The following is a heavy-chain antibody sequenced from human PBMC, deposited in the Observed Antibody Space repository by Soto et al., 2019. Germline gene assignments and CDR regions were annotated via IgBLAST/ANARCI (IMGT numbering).Heavy chain of an antibody. CDR2: IYYSGST. J-gene: IGHJ4*02. Sequence: SETLSLTCTVSGGSISSYYWSWIRQPPGKGLEWIGYIYYSGSTNYNPSLKSRVSISMDTPENRISLKLDSVTAADAGVYFCARDGMTTGDTWGPGTLVTVSS. D-gene: IGHD2-21*02. CDR3: ARDGMTTGDT. CDR1: GGSISSYY. V-gene: IGHV4-59*12.